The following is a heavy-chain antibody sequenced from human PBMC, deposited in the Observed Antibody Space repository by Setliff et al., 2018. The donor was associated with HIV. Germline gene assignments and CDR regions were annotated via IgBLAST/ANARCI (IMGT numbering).Heavy chain of an antibody. J-gene: IGHJ4*02. Sequence: GSGPTLVNPTETLTLTCTVSGFSLSNARMGVSWIRQPPGKALEWLAHIFSNDEKSYSTSLKIRLTITKDTSKHQVLLTMTNMDHLDTATDYCAHNHLAVAGSHYFDYWGQGTLVTVSS. CDR2: IFSNDEK. CDR3: AHNHLAVAGSHYFDY. V-gene: IGHV2-26*01. CDR1: GFSLSNARMG. D-gene: IGHD6-19*01.